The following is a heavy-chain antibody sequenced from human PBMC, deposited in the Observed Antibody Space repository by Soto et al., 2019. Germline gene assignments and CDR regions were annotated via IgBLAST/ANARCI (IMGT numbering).Heavy chain of an antibody. CDR3: ARSDGRY. CDR1: GGSISKYY. Sequence: SETLSLTCTVSGGSISKYYWSWIRQSPGKGLEWIGYIYYSGSTKYNPSLKSRVTISVDTSKNQFSLKLSSVTAADTAVYYCARSDGRYWGQGTLVTVS. V-gene: IGHV4-59*01. J-gene: IGHJ4*02. CDR2: IYYSGST.